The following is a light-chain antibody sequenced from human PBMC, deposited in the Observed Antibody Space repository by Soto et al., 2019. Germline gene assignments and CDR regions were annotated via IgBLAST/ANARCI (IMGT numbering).Light chain of an antibody. CDR1: QSVSNN. CDR3: QQYDNWLSIT. V-gene: IGKV3D-15*03. CDR2: GVS. J-gene: IGKJ5*01. Sequence: EIVMTQSPATLSVSPGERATLSCRASQSVSNNLAWYQQKRGQAPRLLIYGVSIRATGIPARFIGSGSGTEFTLTSSNLQSEDFAVYYCQQYDNWLSITFGPGTRLETK.